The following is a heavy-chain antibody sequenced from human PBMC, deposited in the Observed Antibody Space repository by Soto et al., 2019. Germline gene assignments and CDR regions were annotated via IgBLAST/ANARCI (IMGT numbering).Heavy chain of an antibody. CDR3: ARDRSYHQYYCDCSAY. V-gene: IGHV3-48*01. Sequence: EVQLVESGGGLVQPGGSLRLSCAASGFTFSSYSMNWVRQAPGKGLEWVSYISSSSSTIYYADSVKGRFTISRDNAKNALSMQMNSLRAEDTAVYYCARDRSYHQYYCDCSAYWGQRTLVTVSS. D-gene: IGHD4-17*01. J-gene: IGHJ4*02. CDR1: GFTFSSYS. CDR2: ISSSSSTI.